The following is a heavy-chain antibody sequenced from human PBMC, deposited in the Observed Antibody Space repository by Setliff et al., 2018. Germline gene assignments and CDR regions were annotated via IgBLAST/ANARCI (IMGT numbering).Heavy chain of an antibody. Sequence: PGGSLRLSCAASGFSVSSNYMNWVRQAPDKGLEWVAMIWSDGNTTYYADSVKGRFTVSRDNSKNTLYLQMNSLRVEDTAVYYCVTDPPFSGWSFDSWGQGTLVTVSS. V-gene: IGHV3-33*08. CDR3: VTDPPFSGWSFDS. CDR1: GFSVSSNY. J-gene: IGHJ4*02. D-gene: IGHD6-19*01. CDR2: IWSDGNTT.